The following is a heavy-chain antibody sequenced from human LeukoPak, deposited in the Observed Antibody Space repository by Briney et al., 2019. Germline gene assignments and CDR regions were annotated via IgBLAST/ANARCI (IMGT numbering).Heavy chain of an antibody. CDR1: GFSLRTRGVG. Sequence: GSGPTLSNPTQTLTLTCTFSGFSLRTRGVGVGWIRQLPGKALEWLSLISWNDDKRYSPSLKSRLTITKDTSKNQVVLTMTNMDPVDTATYCCAHSRDYYGSESCYPVDYWGQGTLVTVSS. D-gene: IGHD3-10*01. J-gene: IGHJ4*02. CDR3: AHSRDYYGSESCYPVDY. CDR2: ISWNDDK. V-gene: IGHV2-5*01.